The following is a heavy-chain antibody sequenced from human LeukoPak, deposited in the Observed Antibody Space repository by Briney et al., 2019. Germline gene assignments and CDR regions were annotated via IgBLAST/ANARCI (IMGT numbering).Heavy chain of an antibody. Sequence: SETLSLTCTVSGGSTSRRYWSWIRQAPGKGVEWIGYISYSGSINYNPSLKSRVTISVDTSKNQFSLKLSSVTAADTAVFYCARHVGPGYSYGFDNWGQGTLVTVSS. V-gene: IGHV4-59*08. CDR1: GGSTSRRY. CDR3: ARHVGPGYSYGFDN. CDR2: ISYSGSI. D-gene: IGHD5-18*01. J-gene: IGHJ4*02.